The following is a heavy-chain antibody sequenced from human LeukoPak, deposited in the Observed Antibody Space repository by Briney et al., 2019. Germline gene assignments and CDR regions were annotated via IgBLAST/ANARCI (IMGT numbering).Heavy chain of an antibody. CDR2: IRNDGTKE. CDR3: VKALGGSGSY. Sequence: GGSLRLSCAASGFTFGGYGMSWVRQAPGKGLEWVAFIRNDGTKEYHADSVKGRFSISRDNPKNTLYLQMNSLSVEDTAIYYCVKALGGSGSYWGQGTSVIVSS. CDR1: GFTFGGYG. J-gene: IGHJ4*02. V-gene: IGHV3-30*02. D-gene: IGHD3-10*01.